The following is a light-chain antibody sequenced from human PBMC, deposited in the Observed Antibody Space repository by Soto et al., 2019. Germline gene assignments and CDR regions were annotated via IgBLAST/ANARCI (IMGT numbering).Light chain of an antibody. V-gene: IGKV3-20*01. J-gene: IGKJ2*01. CDR3: QQFGTSPS. CDR2: GAS. CDR1: QSVSSSY. Sequence: EIVLTQSPGTLSLSPGERATLSCRASQSVSSSYLAWYQQKPGQAPRLLIYGASSRATGIPDRFSGSGSGTDFTLTISRLAPEDFAVYFCQQFGTSPSFSQGTKLEIK.